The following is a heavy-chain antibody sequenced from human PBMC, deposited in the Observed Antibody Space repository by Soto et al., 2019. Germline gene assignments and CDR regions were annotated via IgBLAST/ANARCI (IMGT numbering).Heavy chain of an antibody. CDR1: GGTFSSYA. V-gene: IGHV1-69*06. CDR2: IIPIFGTA. CDR3: ARLARVGATVDY. J-gene: IGHJ4*02. Sequence: SVKVSCKASGGTFSSYAISWVRQAPGQGLEWMGGIIPIFGTANYAQKFQGRVTITADKSTSTAYMELSSLRSEDTAVYYCARLARVGATVDYWGQGTLVTVSS. D-gene: IGHD1-26*01.